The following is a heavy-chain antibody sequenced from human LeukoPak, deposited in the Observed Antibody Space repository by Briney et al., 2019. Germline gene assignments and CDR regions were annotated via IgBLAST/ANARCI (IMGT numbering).Heavy chain of an antibody. CDR3: ARDVIVGAENDY. Sequence: GGSLRLSCAASGFTFSTFWMHWVRQAPGKGLVWVSRINSDGSSISYADSVRGRFTISRDNAKNTLYLQMNSLRAEDTAVYYCARDVIVGAENDYWGQGTLVTVSS. D-gene: IGHD1-26*01. J-gene: IGHJ4*02. CDR2: INSDGSSI. CDR1: GFTFSTFW. V-gene: IGHV3-74*01.